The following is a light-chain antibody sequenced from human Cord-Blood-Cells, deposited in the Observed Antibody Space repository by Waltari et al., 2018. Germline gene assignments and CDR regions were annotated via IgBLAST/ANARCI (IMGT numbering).Light chain of an antibody. CDR2: GAS. CDR3: QQYGSSPYT. V-gene: IGKV3-20*01. J-gene: IGKJ2*01. CDR1: QSVSSSY. Sequence: EIVLTQSPGTLSLSPGERATLSCRASQSVSSSYLAWYQQKPGQAPRLRIHGASSRATGIPDRFSGSGSGTDFTLTISRLEPEDFAVYYCQQYGSSPYTFGQGTKLEIK.